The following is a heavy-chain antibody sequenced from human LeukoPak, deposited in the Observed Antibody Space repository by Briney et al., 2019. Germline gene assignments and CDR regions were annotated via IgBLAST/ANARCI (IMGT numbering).Heavy chain of an antibody. V-gene: IGHV3-23*01. CDR1: GFSFSNYA. D-gene: IGHD6-13*01. CDR3: AKDRRYSTSWYCFDY. CDR2: ITGSGGSK. Sequence: GGSLRLSCAASGFSFSNYAMTWVRQAPGKGLEWVSAITGSGGSKYYADSVKGRFTISRDNSKNTLYLQMNSLRAEDTAVYYCAKDRRYSTSWYCFDYWGQGSLVTVSS. J-gene: IGHJ4*02.